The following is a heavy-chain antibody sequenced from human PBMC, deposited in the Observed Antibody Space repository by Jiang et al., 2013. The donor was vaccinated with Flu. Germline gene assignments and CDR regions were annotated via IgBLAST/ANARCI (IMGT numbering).Heavy chain of an antibody. Sequence: WVRQMPGKGLEWMGIIYPGDSDTRYSPSFQGQVTISADKSISTAYLQWSSLKASDTAMYYCARHVLDITMIPRYYYGMDVWGKGTTVTASS. CDR2: IYPGDSDT. D-gene: IGHD3-22*01. V-gene: IGHV5-51*01. J-gene: IGHJ6*04. CDR3: ARHVLDITMIPRYYYGMDV.